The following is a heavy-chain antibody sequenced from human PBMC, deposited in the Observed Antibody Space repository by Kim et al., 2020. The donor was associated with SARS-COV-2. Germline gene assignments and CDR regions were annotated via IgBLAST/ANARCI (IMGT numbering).Heavy chain of an antibody. CDR2: ISSYSGQT. CDR1: GYTFTSNS. CDR3: ARDRGQQLVTGVFDD. Sequence: ASVKVSCKTSGYTFTSNSVSWVRQAPGQGLEWMGWISSYSGQTNYAQKLQGRVTMTTDTSTSTAYMELRTLRSDDTAVYFCARDRGQQLVTGVFDDWGQGTLVTVS. J-gene: IGHJ4*02. D-gene: IGHD6-13*01. V-gene: IGHV1-18*04.